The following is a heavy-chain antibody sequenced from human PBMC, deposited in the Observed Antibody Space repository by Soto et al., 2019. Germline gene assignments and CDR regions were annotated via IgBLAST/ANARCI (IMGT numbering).Heavy chain of an antibody. D-gene: IGHD5-18*01. Sequence: PSETLSLTCTVSGGSISSGGYYWSWIRQHPGKGLEWIGYIYYSGSTYYNPSLKSRVTISVDTSKNQFSLKLSSVTAADTAVYYCARAVPLIELSWHPKYFDYWGPGPLVTLAS. CDR2: IYYSGST. CDR1: GGSISSGGYY. CDR3: ARAVPLIELSWHPKYFDY. V-gene: IGHV4-31*03. J-gene: IGHJ4*02.